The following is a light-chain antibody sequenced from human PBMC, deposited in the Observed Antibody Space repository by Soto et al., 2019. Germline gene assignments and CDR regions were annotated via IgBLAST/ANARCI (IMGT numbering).Light chain of an antibody. Sequence: QSALTQPASVSGSPGQSVTISCTGASSDVGGSDYVSWYQQHPGKAPKLILYEVNNRPSGVSNHFSGSKSGNTASLIISGLQADDEAEYYCSSYSTTSTLVFGSGTK. V-gene: IGLV2-14*03. J-gene: IGLJ1*01. CDR1: SSDVGGSDY. CDR2: EVN. CDR3: SSYSTTSTLV.